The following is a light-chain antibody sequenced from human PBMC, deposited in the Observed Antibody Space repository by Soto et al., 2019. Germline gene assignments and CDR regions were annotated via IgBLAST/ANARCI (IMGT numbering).Light chain of an antibody. CDR3: QQLNAYPLT. J-gene: IGKJ5*01. CDR2: KAS. Sequence: DIQMTQSPSPLSGSVGDRVPIICRASQAINRWLAWYQQKPGEVPKLLIYKASVLESGVPSRFSGSGSGTDFTLTISNLQPEDFATYYCQQLNAYPLTFGQGTRLEIK. CDR1: QAINRW. V-gene: IGKV1-5*03.